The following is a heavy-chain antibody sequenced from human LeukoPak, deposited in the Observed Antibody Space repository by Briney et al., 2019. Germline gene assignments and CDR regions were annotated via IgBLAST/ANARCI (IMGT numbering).Heavy chain of an antibody. D-gene: IGHD2-2*01. J-gene: IGHJ6*03. CDR1: GYTFTSYD. V-gene: IGHV1-8*01. Sequence: ASVKVSCKASGYTFTSYDINWVRQATGQGLEWMGWMNPNSGNTGYAQKFQGRVTMTRNTSISTAYMELSSLRSEDTAVYYCARAPVVPAASGHYYYYMDVWGKGTTATVSS. CDR3: ARAPVVPAASGHYYYYMDV. CDR2: MNPNSGNT.